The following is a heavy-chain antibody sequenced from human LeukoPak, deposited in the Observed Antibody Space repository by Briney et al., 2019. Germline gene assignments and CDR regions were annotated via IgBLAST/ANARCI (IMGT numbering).Heavy chain of an antibody. Sequence: PGGSLRLSCVASGFTFSSYWMSWVRQAPGKGLEWVANIKQDGSEKYYVDSVKGRFTISRDNAKNSLYLQMNSLRAEDTAVYYCARDIGTTIEPDALDIWGQGTMVTVSS. D-gene: IGHD2/OR15-2a*01. CDR2: IKQDGSEK. CDR1: GFTFSSYW. J-gene: IGHJ3*02. V-gene: IGHV3-7*01. CDR3: ARDIGTTIEPDALDI.